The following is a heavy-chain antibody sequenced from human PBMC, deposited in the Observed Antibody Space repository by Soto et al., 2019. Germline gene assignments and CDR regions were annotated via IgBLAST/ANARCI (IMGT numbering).Heavy chain of an antibody. J-gene: IGHJ4*02. V-gene: IGHV3-74*01. Sequence: PGGSLRLSCAASGFTFSSYWMHWVRQAPGKGLVWVSRINSDGSSTSYADSVKGRFTISRDNAKNTLYLQMNSLRAEDTAVYYCARRVWYSGSYRSYYLDNWGQGTLVTVSS. CDR2: INSDGSST. CDR1: GFTFSSYW. D-gene: IGHD1-26*01. CDR3: ARRVWYSGSYRSYYLDN.